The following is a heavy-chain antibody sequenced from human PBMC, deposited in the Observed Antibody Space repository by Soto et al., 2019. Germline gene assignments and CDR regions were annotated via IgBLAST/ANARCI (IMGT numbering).Heavy chain of an antibody. V-gene: IGHV3-53*01. CDR3: ARDPLGVIDYYYGMDV. CDR1: GFPVINKY. Sequence: GGSLRLSCAASGFPVINKYMTWVRQAPGKGLEWVSVIYSGGSTYYADSVKDRFTISRDNSKNTLYLQMNSLRAEDTAVYYCARDPLGVIDYYYGMDVWGQGTTVTVSS. CDR2: IYSGGST. J-gene: IGHJ6*02. D-gene: IGHD2-21*01.